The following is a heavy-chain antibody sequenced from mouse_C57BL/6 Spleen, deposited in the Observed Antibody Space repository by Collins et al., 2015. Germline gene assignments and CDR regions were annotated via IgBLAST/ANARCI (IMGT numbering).Heavy chain of an antibody. D-gene: IGHD2-3*01. CDR1: GYTFTSYW. CDR2: IDPSDSET. Sequence: QVQLQQPGAELVRPGSSAKLSCKASGYTFTSYWMHWVKQRPIQGLEWIGNIDPSDSETHYNQKFEDKATLTVDKSSSTAYMQLSSLTSEDSAVYYCAGGYYRPYWYFDVWGTGTTVTVSS. CDR3: AGGYYRPYWYFDV. J-gene: IGHJ1*03. V-gene: IGHV1-52*01.